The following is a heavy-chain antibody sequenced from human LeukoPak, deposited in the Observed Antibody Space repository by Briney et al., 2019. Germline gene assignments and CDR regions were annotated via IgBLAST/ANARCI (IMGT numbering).Heavy chain of an antibody. J-gene: IGHJ3*02. D-gene: IGHD5-24*01. CDR1: GGSISSGSYY. CDR2: IYTSGST. Sequence: PSQTPSLTCTVSGGSISSGSYYWRWIRQPAGKGLEWIGRIYTSGSTNYNPSLKSRVTISVDTSKNQFSLKLSSVTAADTAVYYCARDNVEMATIDAFDIWGQGTMVTVSS. CDR3: ARDNVEMATIDAFDI. V-gene: IGHV4-61*02.